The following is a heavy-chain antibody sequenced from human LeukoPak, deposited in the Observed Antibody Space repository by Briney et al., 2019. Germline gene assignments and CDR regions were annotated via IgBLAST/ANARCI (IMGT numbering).Heavy chain of an antibody. CDR2: VRGSGTDT. Sequence: GGSLRLSCAASGFTFSTYAMSWVRQAPGKGREWVSAVRGSGTDTYYADSVKGRFTISRDNSKNTLYLQMNSLRAEDTAVYYCAKDIYYDSSGYRGYFDYWGQGTLVTVSS. D-gene: IGHD3-22*01. J-gene: IGHJ4*02. CDR1: GFTFSTYA. V-gene: IGHV3-23*01. CDR3: AKDIYYDSSGYRGYFDY.